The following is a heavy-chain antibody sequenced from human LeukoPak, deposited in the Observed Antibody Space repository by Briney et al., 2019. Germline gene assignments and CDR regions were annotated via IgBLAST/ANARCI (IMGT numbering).Heavy chain of an antibody. J-gene: IGHJ4*02. D-gene: IGHD6-19*01. Sequence: SETLSLTCTVSGGSISSFYWIWIRQSPGKGLEWIGYVYNSGSTKYNPSLKSRVTISVDTSKNQFSLKLTSVTAADTAVYYCAREGSSGLFDYWGQGTLVTVSS. V-gene: IGHV4-59*01. CDR1: GGSISSFY. CDR2: VYNSGST. CDR3: AREGSSGLFDY.